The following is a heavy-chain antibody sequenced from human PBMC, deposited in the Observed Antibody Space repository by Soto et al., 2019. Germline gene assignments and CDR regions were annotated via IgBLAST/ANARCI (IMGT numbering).Heavy chain of an antibody. CDR1: GFTFSRYA. V-gene: IGHV3-30-3*01. CDR2: ISYDGSNK. CDR3: AREKHTIRGYSYGLDY. Sequence: PRGSPGLSCAASGFTFSRYAMHWVRQAPGKGLEWVAVISYDGSNKYYADSVKGRFTISRDNSKNTLYLQMNSLRAEDTAVYYCAREKHTIRGYSYGLDYWGQGTLVTVSS. J-gene: IGHJ4*02. D-gene: IGHD5-18*01.